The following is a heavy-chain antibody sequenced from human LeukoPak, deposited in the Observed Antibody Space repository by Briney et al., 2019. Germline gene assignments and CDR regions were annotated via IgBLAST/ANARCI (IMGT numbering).Heavy chain of an antibody. D-gene: IGHD1-20*01. CDR1: GYSINNGYY. CDR3: ARVDNWNDGGFDY. Sequence: PSETLCLTCAVSGYSINNGYYWGWIRQPPGKGLEWIGSIYHSGSTYYNPSLKSRVTISVDTSKNQFSLKLSSVTAADTAVYYCARVDNWNDGGFDYWGQGTLVTVSS. J-gene: IGHJ4*02. CDR2: IYHSGST. V-gene: IGHV4-38-2*01.